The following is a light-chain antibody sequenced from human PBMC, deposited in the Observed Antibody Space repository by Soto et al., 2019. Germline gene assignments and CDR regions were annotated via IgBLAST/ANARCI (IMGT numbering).Light chain of an antibody. Sequence: DIQMTQSPSTLSASVGDRVTITCRASQSIISYLNWYQQKPGKAPELLIFAASSLQSGVPSRFSGSGSGTEFSLTISSLQPEDFATYYCQQSYNTPLTFGGGTKVDIK. CDR1: QSIISY. J-gene: IGKJ4*01. CDR3: QQSYNTPLT. CDR2: AAS. V-gene: IGKV1-39*01.